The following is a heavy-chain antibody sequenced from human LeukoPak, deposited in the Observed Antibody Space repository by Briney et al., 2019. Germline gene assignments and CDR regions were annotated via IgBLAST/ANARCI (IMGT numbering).Heavy chain of an antibody. D-gene: IGHD1-1*01. Sequence: NPSETLSLTCAVSGGSISSNNWWGWVRQPPGQGLEWIGEIYHSGSPNYNPSLKSRVTVSVVKSRNHFSLNLSSVTAADTAVYYCARVNINNWHSCDYWGQGTLVTVSS. CDR3: ARVNINNWHSCDY. CDR1: GGSISSNNW. J-gene: IGHJ4*02. CDR2: IYHSGSP. V-gene: IGHV4-4*02.